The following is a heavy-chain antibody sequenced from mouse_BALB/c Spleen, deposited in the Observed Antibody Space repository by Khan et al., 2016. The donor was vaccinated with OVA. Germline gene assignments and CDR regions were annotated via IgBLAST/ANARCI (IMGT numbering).Heavy chain of an antibody. CDR1: GYSFTLYY. CDR2: VNPNTDNI. J-gene: IGHJ3*01. Sequence: VRLQQSGPDLVKPGASVKLSCKASGYSFTLYYMSWVKQSHGKSLEWIGRVNPNTDNINYNQEFKGKAILTVDKSSNTAYMELRSLTSEDSAVYFCARWYDFFASWGQGTLVTVSA. CDR3: ARWYDFFAS. D-gene: IGHD2-14*01. V-gene: IGHV1-26*01.